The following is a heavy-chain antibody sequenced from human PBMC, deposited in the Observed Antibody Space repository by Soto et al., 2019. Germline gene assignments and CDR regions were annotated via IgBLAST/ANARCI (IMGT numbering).Heavy chain of an antibody. CDR1: GFSFSTYE. J-gene: IGHJ3*02. CDR2: ISKNGIDI. V-gene: IGHV3-48*03. Sequence: PGGSLRLSCAASGFSFSTYEMNWVRQAPGKGLEWVSYISKNGIDIYYADSVKGRFTISRDNANNSLFLQMDSLRPEDTAVYYCAPRKYGSFNIGAFDIWGQGRMVTVSS. CDR3: APRKYGSFNIGAFDI. D-gene: IGHD1-26*01.